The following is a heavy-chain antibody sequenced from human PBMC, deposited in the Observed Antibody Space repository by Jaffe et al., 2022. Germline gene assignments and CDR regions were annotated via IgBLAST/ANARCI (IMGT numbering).Heavy chain of an antibody. D-gene: IGHD3-16*01. J-gene: IGHJ4*02. CDR3: AKDIGLSFDEGGDFIDY. V-gene: IGHV3-43D*04. CDR2: ISWDGGST. CDR1: GFTFDDYA. Sequence: EVQLVESGGVVVQPGGSLRLSCAASGFTFDDYAMHWVRQAPGKGLEWVSLISWDGGSTYYADSVKGRFTISRDNSKNSLYLQMNSLRAEDTALYYCAKDIGLSFDEGGDFIDYWGQGTLVTVSS.